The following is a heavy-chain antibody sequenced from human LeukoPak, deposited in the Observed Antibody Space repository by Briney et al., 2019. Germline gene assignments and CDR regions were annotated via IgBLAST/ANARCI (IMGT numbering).Heavy chain of an antibody. J-gene: IGHJ4*01. Sequence: PGGSLRLSCTASGFTFSDYSMNWVRQAPGQGLEWVSYITSSSGYISYADSVEGRFTISRDNANNSLYLQMNSVRDEDTAVYYCATSWGKLDYWGHGTLVTVSS. CDR1: GFTFSDYS. D-gene: IGHD7-27*01. CDR3: ATSWGKLDY. V-gene: IGHV3-48*02. CDR2: ITSSSGYI.